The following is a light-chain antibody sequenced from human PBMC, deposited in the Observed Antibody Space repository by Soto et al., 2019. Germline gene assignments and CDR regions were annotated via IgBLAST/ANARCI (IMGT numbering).Light chain of an antibody. CDR1: SSNIGAGYD. Sequence: QSVLTQPPSVSGAPGQRVTISCTGSSSNIGAGYDVHWYQQLPGTAPKLFIYTNSNRPSGVPDRFSGSKSGTSASLAITGLQAEDEADYYCQSYDSSLSAHVVFGGGTKLTVL. CDR3: QSYDSSLSAHVV. V-gene: IGLV1-40*01. CDR2: TNS. J-gene: IGLJ2*01.